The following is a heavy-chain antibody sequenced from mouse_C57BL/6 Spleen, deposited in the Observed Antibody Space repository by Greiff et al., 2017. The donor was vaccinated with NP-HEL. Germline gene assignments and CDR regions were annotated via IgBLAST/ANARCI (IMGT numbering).Heavy chain of an antibody. CDR2: IYPGDGDT. CDR3: ARSIYYYGSIDY. V-gene: IGHV1-82*01. Sequence: QVQLQQSGPELVKPGASVKISCKASGYAFSSSWMNWVKQRPGKGLEWIGRIYPGDGDTNYNGKFKGKATLTADKSSSTAYMQLSSLTSEDSAVYFCARSIYYYGSIDYWGQGTTLTVSS. D-gene: IGHD1-1*01. CDR1: GYAFSSSW. J-gene: IGHJ2*01.